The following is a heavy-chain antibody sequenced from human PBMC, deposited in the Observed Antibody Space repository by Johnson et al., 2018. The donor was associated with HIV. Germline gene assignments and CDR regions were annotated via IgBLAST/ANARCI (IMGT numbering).Heavy chain of an antibody. Sequence: VQLVESGGGVVQPGGSLRLPCVASGFTLSNYGMHWVRQAPGKGLEWVAFIRYDGGNKYYSDSVKGRFTISRDNSKNTLYLQMNSLRPEDTAVYYCARGVVGVLSNALDIWGQGTMVSVS. J-gene: IGHJ3*02. V-gene: IGHV3-30*02. CDR1: GFTLSNYG. CDR3: ARGVVGVLSNALDI. CDR2: IRYDGGNK. D-gene: IGHD3-16*01.